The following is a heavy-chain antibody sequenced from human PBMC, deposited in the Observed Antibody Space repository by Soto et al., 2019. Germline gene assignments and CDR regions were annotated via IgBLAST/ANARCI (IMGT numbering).Heavy chain of an antibody. CDR2: ISSSSSYI. D-gene: IGHD2-21*01. V-gene: IGHV3-21*01. CDR3: ARDYSRDYSYGMDV. J-gene: IGHJ6*02. Sequence: GGSLRLSCAASGFTFSSYSMNWVRQAPGKGLEWVSSISSSSSYIYYADSVKGRFTISRDNAKNSLYLQMNSLRAEDTAVYYCARDYSRDYSYGMDVWGQGTTVTVSS. CDR1: GFTFSSYS.